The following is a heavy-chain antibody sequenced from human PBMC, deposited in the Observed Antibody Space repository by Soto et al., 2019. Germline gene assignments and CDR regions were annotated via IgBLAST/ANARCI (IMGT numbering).Heavy chain of an antibody. CDR1: GYTFTSYD. CDR2: FDPEDGET. V-gene: IGHV1-24*01. D-gene: IGHD2-21*01. CDR3: ATANPIPGFDY. Sequence: ASVKGSCKASGYTFTSYDINWVRQATGKGLEWMGGFDPEDGETIYAQKFQGRVTMTEDTSTDTAYMELSSLRSEDTAVYYCATANPIPGFDYWGQGTLVTVSS. J-gene: IGHJ4*02.